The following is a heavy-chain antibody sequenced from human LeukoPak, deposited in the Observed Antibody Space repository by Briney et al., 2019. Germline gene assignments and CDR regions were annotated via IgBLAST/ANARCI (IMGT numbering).Heavy chain of an antibody. D-gene: IGHD5-18*01. CDR1: GFTLSIYT. J-gene: IGHJ4*02. V-gene: IGHV3-48*02. Sequence: GGSLRLSCAASGFTLSIYTMNWVRQAPGKGLEWVSYMSTSGSISYADSVKVRFTISRDNAKNSLYLQMNSLRDEDTAVYYCARMIDYNYGYAFDYWGQGTLVTVSS. CDR2: MSTSGSI. CDR3: ARMIDYNYGYAFDY.